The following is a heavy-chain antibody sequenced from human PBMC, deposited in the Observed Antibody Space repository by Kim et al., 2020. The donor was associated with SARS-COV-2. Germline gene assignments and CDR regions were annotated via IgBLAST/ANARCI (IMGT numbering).Heavy chain of an antibody. CDR2: T. V-gene: IGHV3-53*01. J-gene: IGHJ4*02. CDR3: ASLVWYDEGY. D-gene: IGHD3-3*01. Sequence: TYYACSRKSPCTISRDHSKNTMYLQKNSLRAEDTAVYYCASLVWYDEGYWGQGTLVTVSS.